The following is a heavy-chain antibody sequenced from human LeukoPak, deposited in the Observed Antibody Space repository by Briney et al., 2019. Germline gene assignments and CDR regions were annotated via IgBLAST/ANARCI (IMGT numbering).Heavy chain of an antibody. CDR1: GYTFTSYA. CDR3: ARDPPGPGQQLVHQDAFDI. D-gene: IGHD6-13*01. CDR2: INTNTGNP. J-gene: IGHJ3*02. Sequence: ASVKVSCKASGYTFTSYAMNWVRQAPGQGLEWMGWINTNTGNPTYAQGFTGRFVFSLDTSVSTAYLQISSLKAEDTAVYYCARDPPGPGQQLVHQDAFDIWGQGTMVTVSS. V-gene: IGHV7-4-1*02.